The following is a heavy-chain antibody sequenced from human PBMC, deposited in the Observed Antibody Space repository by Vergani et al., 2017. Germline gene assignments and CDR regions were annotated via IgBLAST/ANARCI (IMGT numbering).Heavy chain of an antibody. V-gene: IGHV4-39*01. CDR1: GGPISSSSYY. D-gene: IGHD6-19*01. Sequence: QLQLQESGPGLVKPSETLSLTCTVSGGPISSSSYYWGWLRQPPGKGLEWIWSIYYSGSTYYNPTLKSRVTISVDTSKNQFSLKLSSVTAADTAVYYCARHVRDPGIAVAGSEVDYWGQGTLVTVSS. J-gene: IGHJ4*02. CDR3: ARHVRDPGIAVAGSEVDY. CDR2: IYYSGST.